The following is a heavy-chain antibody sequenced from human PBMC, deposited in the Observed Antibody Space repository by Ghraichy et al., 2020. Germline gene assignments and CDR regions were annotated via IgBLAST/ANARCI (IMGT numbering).Heavy chain of an antibody. Sequence: GGSLRLSCAASGFTFSDYYIDWVRQAPGKGLEWVGRVRKKTNGYTTEYAASVRGRFTISRDDSKNSLYLQMDSLKTEDTAVYYCTRGDPDYYNNKPYYPFGYCGQGTLVTVSS. J-gene: IGHJ4*02. D-gene: IGHD3-22*01. CDR3: TRGDPDYYNNKPYYPFGY. V-gene: IGHV3-72*01. CDR2: VRKKTNGYTT. CDR1: GFTFSDYY.